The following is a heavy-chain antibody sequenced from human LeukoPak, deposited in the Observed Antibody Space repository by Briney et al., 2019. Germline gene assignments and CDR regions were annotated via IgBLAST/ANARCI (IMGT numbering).Heavy chain of an antibody. CDR3: AKDYGNKRWLQFGAFDI. V-gene: IGHV3-43*02. D-gene: IGHD5-24*01. J-gene: IGHJ3*02. CDR2: ISGDGGST. CDR1: GFTFDDYA. Sequence: GGSLRLSCAASGFTFDDYAMHWVRQAPGKGLEWVSLISGDGGSTYYADSVKGRFTISRDNSKNSLYLQMNSLRTEDTALYYCAKDYGNKRWLQFGAFDIWGQGTMITVSS.